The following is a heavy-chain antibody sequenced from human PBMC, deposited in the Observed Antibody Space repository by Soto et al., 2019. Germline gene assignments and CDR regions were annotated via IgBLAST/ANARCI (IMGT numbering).Heavy chain of an antibody. CDR3: ARDRSGSYSDY. Sequence: PGGSLRLSCAASGFTFSNAWMNWVRQAPGKGLEWVSVIYSGGSTYYADSVKGRFTISRDNSKNTLYLQMNSLRAEDTAVYYCARDRSGSYSDYWGQGTLVTVSS. J-gene: IGHJ4*02. CDR2: IYSGGST. D-gene: IGHD1-26*01. V-gene: IGHV3-53*01. CDR1: GFTFSNAW.